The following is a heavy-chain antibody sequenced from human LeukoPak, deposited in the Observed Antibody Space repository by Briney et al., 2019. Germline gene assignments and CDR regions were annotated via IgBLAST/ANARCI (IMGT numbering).Heavy chain of an antibody. V-gene: IGHV4-30-2*01. Sequence: PSETLSLTCAVSGGSISSGGYSWSWIRQPPGKGLEWIGYIYHSGSTYYNPSLKSRVTISVDRSKNQFSLKLSSVTAAGTAVYYCARSTTVTVDYWGQGTLVTVSS. D-gene: IGHD4-17*01. J-gene: IGHJ4*02. CDR1: GGSISSGGYS. CDR2: IYHSGST. CDR3: ARSTTVTVDY.